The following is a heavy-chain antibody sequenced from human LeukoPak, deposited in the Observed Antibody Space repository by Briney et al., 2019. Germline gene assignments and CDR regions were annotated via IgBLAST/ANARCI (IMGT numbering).Heavy chain of an antibody. V-gene: IGHV3-7*03. Sequence: PGGSLRLSCVASGFTFGKYWMSWVRQAPGKGLEWVANIKLDGSEKNYVDSVKGRFTISRDNTKNSLYLQMNSLRAEDTAVYYCATPLDYYDRSDSHQGGDWGQGTLVTVSS. CDR1: GFTFGKYW. J-gene: IGHJ4*02. CDR3: ATPLDYYDRSDSHQGGD. D-gene: IGHD3-22*01. CDR2: IKLDGSEK.